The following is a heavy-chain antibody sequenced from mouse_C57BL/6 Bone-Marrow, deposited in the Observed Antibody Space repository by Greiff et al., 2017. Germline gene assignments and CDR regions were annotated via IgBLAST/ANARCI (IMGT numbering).Heavy chain of an antibody. J-gene: IGHJ3*01. D-gene: IGHD1-1*01. CDR1: GFNFKDYY. CDR3: TTDYYFAY. CDR2: IDPDDGDT. Sequence: EVQLQQSGAELVRPGASVKLSCTASGFNFKDYYMHWVKQRPEQGLEWIGRIDPDDGDTEYAPKFKGKATMTVATSSNTAYLQLSSLTSEDTAVYYCTTDYYFAYWGQGTLVTVSA. V-gene: IGHV14-1*01.